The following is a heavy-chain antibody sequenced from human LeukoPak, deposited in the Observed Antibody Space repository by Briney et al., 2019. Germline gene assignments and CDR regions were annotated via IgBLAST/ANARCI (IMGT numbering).Heavy chain of an antibody. V-gene: IGHV1-2*04. CDR2: INPNSGGT. J-gene: IGHJ5*02. CDR3: ARDRSRGQKHNWFDP. CDR1: GYTFTGYY. Sequence: VSVKVSCKASGYTFTGYYMHWVRPAPGQGLEWMGWINPNSGGTNYAQKFQGWVTMTRDTSISTAYMELSRLRSDDTAVYYCARDRSRGQKHNWFDPWGQGTLVTVSS.